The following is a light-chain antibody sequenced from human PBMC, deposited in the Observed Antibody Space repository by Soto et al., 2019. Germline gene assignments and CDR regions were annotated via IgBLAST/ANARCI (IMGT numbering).Light chain of an antibody. V-gene: IGLV2-14*01. Sequence: QSALTQPASVSGSPGQSITTSCTGTGSDIGRYDYVSWYQHHPGKVPKLIIYGVTNRPSGVSSRFSGSKSGKTASLTISGLRSEDEADYYCSSYTITNARVFGGGTKVTVL. CDR3: SSYTITNARV. CDR2: GVT. CDR1: GSDIGRYDY. J-gene: IGLJ2*01.